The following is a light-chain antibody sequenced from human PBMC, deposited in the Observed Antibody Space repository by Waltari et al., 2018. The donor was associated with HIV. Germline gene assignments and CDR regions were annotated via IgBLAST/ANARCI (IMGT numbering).Light chain of an antibody. CDR3: QQRTNSRT. V-gene: IGKV3-11*01. CDR2: DAS. J-gene: IGKJ1*01. Sequence: EIVLTQSPATLSLSPGERATLSCRASQSVSSYLAWYQQKPGQAPRLLIYDASNRATGIPARFSGSVSGTDFTLTISSLEPEDFAVYYCQQRTNSRTFGQGTKVEIK. CDR1: QSVSSY.